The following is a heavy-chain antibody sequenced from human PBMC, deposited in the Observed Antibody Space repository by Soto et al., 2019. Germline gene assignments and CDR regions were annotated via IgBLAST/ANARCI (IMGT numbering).Heavy chain of an antibody. CDR3: ASDRGWSLFDY. Sequence: EVQLVESGGGLVQPGGSLRLSCAASGFTFSTYWMYWVRQAPGKGLVWVSRTNSDGSDTSYEDSVKGRFTISRDNAKNTQYLQMNSLRAEDTAVYYCASDRGWSLFDYWGQGTLVTVSS. V-gene: IGHV3-74*01. J-gene: IGHJ4*02. D-gene: IGHD6-19*01. CDR2: TNSDGSDT. CDR1: GFTFSTYW.